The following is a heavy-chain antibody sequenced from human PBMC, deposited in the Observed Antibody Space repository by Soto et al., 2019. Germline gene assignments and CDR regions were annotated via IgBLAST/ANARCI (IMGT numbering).Heavy chain of an antibody. CDR3: ARGKGNYYYGMDV. V-gene: IGHV4-59*01. D-gene: IGHD3-10*01. Sequence: SDTLSLTCTVSGFSISGYYWSWIRQPPGKGLEWIGYIYYSGSTNYNPSLKSRVTISVDTSKNQFSLKLSSVTAADTAVYYCARGKGNYYYGMDVWGQGTTVTVSS. CDR2: IYYSGST. J-gene: IGHJ6*02. CDR1: GFSISGYY.